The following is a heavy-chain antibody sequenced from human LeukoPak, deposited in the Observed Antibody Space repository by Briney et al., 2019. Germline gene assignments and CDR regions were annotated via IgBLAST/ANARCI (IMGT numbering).Heavy chain of an antibody. Sequence: SETLSLTCTVSGGSISGYYWSWIRQPAGKGLEWIGRIYTSGSTHYNPSLKSRVTMSVDTSKNQFSLKLCSVTAADTAVYYCARTYSSGSSTWFDPWGQGTLVAVSS. CDR2: IYTSGST. D-gene: IGHD6-19*01. V-gene: IGHV4-4*07. J-gene: IGHJ5*02. CDR3: ARTYSSGSSTWFDP. CDR1: GGSISGYY.